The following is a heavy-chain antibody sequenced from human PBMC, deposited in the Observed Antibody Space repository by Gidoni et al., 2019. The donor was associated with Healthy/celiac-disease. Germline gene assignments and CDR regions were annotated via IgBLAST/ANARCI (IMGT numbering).Heavy chain of an antibody. D-gene: IGHD2-21*02. V-gene: IGHV4-39*01. CDR2: IHSSGVN. CDR3: ARNCGGDCSALTYYHSHYELDV. CDR1: GDSISSSGYY. Sequence: QLQFQESGPGLVKPSETLSLTCTVSGDSISSSGYYWGWIRQPPGKGLEWIGSIHSSGVNYSNPSLKSRVTISVDTSKNQFSLKLRSVTAADTAVYYCARNCGGDCSALTYYHSHYELDVWGQGTTVTVSS. J-gene: IGHJ6*02.